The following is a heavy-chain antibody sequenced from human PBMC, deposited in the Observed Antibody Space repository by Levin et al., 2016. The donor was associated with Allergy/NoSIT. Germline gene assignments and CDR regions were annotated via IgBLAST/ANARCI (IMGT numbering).Heavy chain of an antibody. Sequence: WVRQAPGQGLEWMGWISPNSGGTNYAQKFQGRVTMTRDTSINTFYMELTRLRSDGTAMFYCARGRTEVGAFWGQGTLVTVSS. J-gene: IGHJ4*02. CDR2: ISPNSGGT. CDR3: ARGRTEVGAF. V-gene: IGHV1-2*02.